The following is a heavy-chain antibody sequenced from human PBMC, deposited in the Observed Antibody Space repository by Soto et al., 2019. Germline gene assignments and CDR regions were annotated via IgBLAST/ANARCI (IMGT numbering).Heavy chain of an antibody. Sequence: GSLRLSCAASGFTFSSYGMHWVRQAPGKGLEWVAVIWYDGSNKYYADSVKGRFTISRDNSKNTLYLQMNSLRAEDTAVYYCARAGYCTNGVCYSGYFDYWGQGTLVTVSS. CDR2: IWYDGSNK. CDR1: GFTFSSYG. D-gene: IGHD2-8*01. CDR3: ARAGYCTNGVCYSGYFDY. J-gene: IGHJ4*02. V-gene: IGHV3-33*01.